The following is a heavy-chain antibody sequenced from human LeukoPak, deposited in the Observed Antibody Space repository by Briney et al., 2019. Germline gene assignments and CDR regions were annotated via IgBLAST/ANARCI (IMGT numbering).Heavy chain of an antibody. V-gene: IGHV3-53*01. Sequence: GGSLRLSCAASGFTVSSNYMSWVRQAPGKGLEWVSVIYSGGSTYYADSVKGRFTISRDNAKNSLYLQMNSLRAEDTAVYYCAREFSIAVAGDVWGKGTTVTVSS. D-gene: IGHD6-19*01. J-gene: IGHJ6*04. CDR2: IYSGGST. CDR1: GFTVSSNY. CDR3: AREFSIAVAGDV.